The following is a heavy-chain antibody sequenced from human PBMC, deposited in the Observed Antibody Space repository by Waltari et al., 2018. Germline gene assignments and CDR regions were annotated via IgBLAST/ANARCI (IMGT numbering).Heavy chain of an antibody. Sequence: VQLVESGGVLVNPGGSLRLSCSASGFTFSSYAMGWVRQAPGKVLEWISSIGTSGATTYYVDSVKGRFANSRDNSHNTLYLQMNRLRAEDTATYYCAKMRGGVTTAFDYWGQGTLVTVSS. V-gene: IGHV3-23*04. J-gene: IGHJ4*02. D-gene: IGHD4-4*01. CDR2: IGTSGATT. CDR3: AKMRGGVTTAFDY. CDR1: GFTFSSYA.